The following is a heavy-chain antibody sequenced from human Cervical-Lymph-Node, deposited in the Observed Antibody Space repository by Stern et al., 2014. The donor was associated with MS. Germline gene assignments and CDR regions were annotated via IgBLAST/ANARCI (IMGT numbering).Heavy chain of an antibody. D-gene: IGHD2-15*01. V-gene: IGHV3-64*01. CDR2: INIDGDTT. CDR1: GFTFSKFA. Sequence: EVQLVESGGGLVQPGGSLRLSCAASGFTFSKFAMHWIRQTPGKGLEFVATINIDGDTTYYANSVRGRFRLSRDNSKNTLFLQMGSLRAEDMAVYYCAKEDGGHSQIDYWGQGTLVTVSS. CDR3: AKEDGGHSQIDY. J-gene: IGHJ4*02.